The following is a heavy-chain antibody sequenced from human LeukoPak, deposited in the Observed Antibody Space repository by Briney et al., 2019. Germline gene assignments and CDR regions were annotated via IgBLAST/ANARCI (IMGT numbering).Heavy chain of an antibody. J-gene: IGHJ5*02. CDR2: ISAYNGNT. V-gene: IGHV1-18*01. Sequence: GASVKVSCTASGYTFTSYGISWVRQAPGQGLEWMGWISAYNGNTNYAQKLQGRVTMTTDTSTSTAYMELRSLRSDDTAVYYCARGTMVRGVFLFDPWGQGTLVTVSS. CDR3: ARGTMVRGVFLFDP. D-gene: IGHD3-10*01. CDR1: GYTFTSYG.